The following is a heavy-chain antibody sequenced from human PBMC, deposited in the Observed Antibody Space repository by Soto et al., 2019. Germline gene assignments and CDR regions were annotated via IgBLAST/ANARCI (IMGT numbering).Heavy chain of an antibody. CDR3: AGSPSTYYYGSGSYYGNSYYYYMDV. V-gene: IGHV4-59*08. CDR2: IYYSGST. D-gene: IGHD3-10*01. J-gene: IGHJ6*03. Sequence: SETLSLTCTVSGGSISSYYWSWIRQPPGKGLEWIGYIYYSGSTNYNPSLKSRVTISVDTSKNQFSLKLSSVAAADTAVYYCAGSPSTYYYGSGSYYGNSYYYYMDVWGKGTTVTVSS. CDR1: GGSISSYY.